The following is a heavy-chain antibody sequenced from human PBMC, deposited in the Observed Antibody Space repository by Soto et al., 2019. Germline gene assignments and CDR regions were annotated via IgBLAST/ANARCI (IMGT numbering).Heavy chain of an antibody. J-gene: IGHJ6*03. D-gene: IGHD3-10*01. CDR1: GFTFGDYA. Sequence: GGSLRLSCVASGFTFGDYAMHWVRQAPGKGLEWVSGIAWNSGDIGYADSVKGRFTISRDNDKNSLYLQMNSLRVEDTAFYWCARGPGRGHYGSGYYTYYMDVWGKGSTVTVSS. CDR2: IAWNSGDI. V-gene: IGHV3-9*01. CDR3: ARGPGRGHYGSGYYTYYMDV.